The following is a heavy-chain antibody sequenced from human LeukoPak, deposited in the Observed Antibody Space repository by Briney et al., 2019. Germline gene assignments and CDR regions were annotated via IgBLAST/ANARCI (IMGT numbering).Heavy chain of an antibody. V-gene: IGHV5-51*01. J-gene: IGHJ4*02. CDR3: ARVGSVTNFGVVSYYFDY. CDR2: IYPDDSDS. CDR1: GYSFTAYW. Sequence: GESLKISCTASGYSFTAYWIAWVRQMPGKTPEWMGIIYPDDSDSTYSPSFQGQVTISVDKSINTAYLQWSSLKASNTAIYYCARVGSVTNFGVVSYYFDYWGQGTLVTVSS. D-gene: IGHD3-3*01.